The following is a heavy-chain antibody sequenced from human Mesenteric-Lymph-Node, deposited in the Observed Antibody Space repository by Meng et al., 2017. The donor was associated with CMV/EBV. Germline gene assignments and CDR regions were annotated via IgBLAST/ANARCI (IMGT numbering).Heavy chain of an antibody. J-gene: IGHJ4*02. CDR3: ARGAYYGSGSYALGY. Sequence: SGGSISSSNWWSWVRQPPGKGLEWIGDIYPSGRTNYNPSLKSRVTISVDKSKNQFSLKLSSVTAADTAVYYCARGAYYGSGSYALGYWGQGTLVTVSS. CDR2: IYPSGRT. CDR1: GGSISSSNW. D-gene: IGHD3-10*01. V-gene: IGHV4-4*02.